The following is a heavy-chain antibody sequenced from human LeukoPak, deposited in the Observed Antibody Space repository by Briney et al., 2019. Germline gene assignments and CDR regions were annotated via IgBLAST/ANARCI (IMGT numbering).Heavy chain of an antibody. D-gene: IGHD6-19*01. CDR3: ARDYSESSSGCSF. CDR1: GFTSSSYA. V-gene: IGHV3-30*04. CDR2: ISYDGSNK. Sequence: GRSLRLSCAASGFTSSSYAMQWVRQAPGKGLEWVAVISYDGSNKYYTDSVKGRFTISRDNSKSTLYLQMNSLRAEDTAVYYCARDYSESSSGCSFWGQGTLVTVSS. J-gene: IGHJ4*02.